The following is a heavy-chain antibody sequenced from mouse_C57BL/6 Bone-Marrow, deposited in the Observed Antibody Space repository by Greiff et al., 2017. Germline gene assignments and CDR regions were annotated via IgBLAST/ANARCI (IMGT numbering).Heavy chain of an antibody. CDR3: AKLGAMDY. V-gene: IGHV1-59*01. D-gene: IGHD4-1*01. Sequence: QVQLQQPGAELVRPGTSVTLSCKASGYTFTSYWMHWVKQRPGQGLEWIGVIDPSDSYTNYNQKFKGKATLTVDTSSSTAYMQLSSLTSEDSAVYYCAKLGAMDYWGQGTSVTVSS. CDR1: GYTFTSYW. CDR2: IDPSDSYT. J-gene: IGHJ4*01.